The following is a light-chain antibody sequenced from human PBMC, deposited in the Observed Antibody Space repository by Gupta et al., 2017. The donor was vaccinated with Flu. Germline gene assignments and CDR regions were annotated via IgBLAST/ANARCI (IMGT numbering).Light chain of an antibody. Sequence: KTARSTSGGNNNGSKSVDCCQQKPGQAAVLMVYYEDDRRSGGPAQFSCSNSGNTATPTTSSVEAGDEADYYCQVWDNSSDHSGVFGGGTKLTVL. CDR3: QVWDNSSDHSGV. CDR2: YED. V-gene: IGLV3-21*03. J-gene: IGLJ2*01. CDR1: NNGSKS.